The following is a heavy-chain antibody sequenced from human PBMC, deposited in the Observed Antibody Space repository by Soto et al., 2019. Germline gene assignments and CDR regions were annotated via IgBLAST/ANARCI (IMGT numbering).Heavy chain of an antibody. V-gene: IGHV3-23*01. Sequence: GGSLRLSCAASGFTFNIYAMTWVRQAPGKGLEWVSTTGATGRTTYYSDSVKGRFTVSRDNSKDTLDLQMSNLRAEDTAVYYCATVHNTSRSFDYWGQGTLVTVSS. D-gene: IGHD1-20*01. J-gene: IGHJ4*02. CDR3: ATVHNTSRSFDY. CDR2: TGATGRTT. CDR1: GFTFNIYA.